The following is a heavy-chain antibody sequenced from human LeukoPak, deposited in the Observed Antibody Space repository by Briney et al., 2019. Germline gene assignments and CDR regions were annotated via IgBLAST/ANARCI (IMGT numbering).Heavy chain of an antibody. CDR1: GGSISSGDYY. D-gene: IGHD5/OR15-5a*01. CDR3: ASGAVESTGWFDP. J-gene: IGHJ5*02. CDR2: IYYSGST. Sequence: SQTLSLTCTVSGGSISSGDYYWSWIRQPPGKGLEWIGYIYYSGSTYYNPSLKSRVTISVDTSKNQFSLKLSSVTAADTAVYYCASGAVESTGWFDPWGQGTLVTVSS. V-gene: IGHV4-30-4*01.